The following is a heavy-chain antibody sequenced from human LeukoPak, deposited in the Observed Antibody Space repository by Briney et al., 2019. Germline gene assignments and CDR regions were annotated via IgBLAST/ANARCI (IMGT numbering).Heavy chain of an antibody. CDR1: GYSFTSYW. CDR2: IDPSDSYT. D-gene: IGHD3-10*01. CDR3: ARPFGDPLSYYYYGMDV. V-gene: IGHV5-10-1*01. J-gene: IGHJ6*02. Sequence: GESLKISCKGSGYSFTSYWISWVRQMPGKGLEWMGRIDPSDSYTNYSPSFQGHVTISADKSISTAYPQWSSLKASDTAMYYCARPFGDPLSYYYYGMDVWGQGTTVTASS.